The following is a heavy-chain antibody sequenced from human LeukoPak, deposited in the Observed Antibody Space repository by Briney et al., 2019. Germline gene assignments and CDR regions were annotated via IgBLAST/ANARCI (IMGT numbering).Heavy chain of an antibody. V-gene: IGHV4-38-2*02. J-gene: IGHJ3*02. CDR3: ARASGGGDFNDAFDI. CDR1: GYSISSGYY. Sequence: SETLSLTCTVSGYSISSGYYWGWIRQPPGKGLEWIGSIYHSGSTYYNPSLKSRVSISVDTSKNQFSLKLSSVTAADTAVYHCARASGGGDFNDAFDIWGQGTMVTVSS. CDR2: IYHSGST. D-gene: IGHD2-21*01.